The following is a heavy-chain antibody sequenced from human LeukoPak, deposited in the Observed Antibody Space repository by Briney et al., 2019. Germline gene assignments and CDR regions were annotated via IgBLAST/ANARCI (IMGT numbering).Heavy chain of an antibody. CDR3: AKDGSSGFDYYFHY. D-gene: IGHD5-12*01. Sequence: PGGSLRLSCAASGFTVSSNYMSWVRQVPGKGLEWVATISYDGSNKYHSDSVKGRFTISRDNSKNTLYLQMNSLRAEDTAVYYCAKDGSSGFDYYFHYWGQGTLVTVSS. V-gene: IGHV3-30*18. J-gene: IGHJ4*02. CDR1: GFTVSSNY. CDR2: ISYDGSNK.